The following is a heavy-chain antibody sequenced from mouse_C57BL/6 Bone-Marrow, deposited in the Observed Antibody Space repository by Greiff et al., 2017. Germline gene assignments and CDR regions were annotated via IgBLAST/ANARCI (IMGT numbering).Heavy chain of an antibody. V-gene: IGHV1-64*01. J-gene: IGHJ4*01. D-gene: IGHD1-1*01. CDR3: ARSGYYGSSLYYAMDY. Sequence: QVQLQQSGAELVKPGASVKLSCKASGYTFTSYWMHWVKQRPGQGLEWIGMIHPNSGSTNYNEKFKNKATLTVDKSSSTAYMQLSSLTSEDSAVYYCARSGYYGSSLYYAMDYWGQGTSVTVSS. CDR2: IHPNSGST. CDR1: GYTFTSYW.